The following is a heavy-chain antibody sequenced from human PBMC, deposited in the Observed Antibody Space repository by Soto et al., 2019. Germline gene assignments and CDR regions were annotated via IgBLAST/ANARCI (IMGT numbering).Heavy chain of an antibody. CDR1: GGTFSTYA. CDR3: ASGIQLWLRRITNGYSG. D-gene: IGHD5-18*01. J-gene: IGHJ4*02. CDR2: IIPMFGTA. Sequence: QVQLVQSGAEVKKPESSVKVSCKAPGGTFSTYAISWVRQAPGQGLEWMGGIIPMFGTANYAQRFQERVTITADESTNTVDMKLSSLRSEDTAVYFCASGIQLWLRRITNGYSGWGQGTLVTGSS. V-gene: IGHV1-69*12.